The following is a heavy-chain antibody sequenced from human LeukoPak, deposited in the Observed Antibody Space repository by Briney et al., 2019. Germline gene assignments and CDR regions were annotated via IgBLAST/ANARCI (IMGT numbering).Heavy chain of an antibody. CDR3: ARIMLSRREFDC. J-gene: IGHJ4*02. V-gene: IGHV4-34*09. D-gene: IGHD1-26*01. CDR2: IYYSGST. CDR1: GGSFSGYY. Sequence: PSETLSLTCAVYGGSFSGYYWSWIRQPPGKGLEWIGHIYYSGSTYYNPSLKSRGIISVETSKNQFSLKLSSVTAADTAVYYCARIMLSRREFDCWGQGTLVTVSS.